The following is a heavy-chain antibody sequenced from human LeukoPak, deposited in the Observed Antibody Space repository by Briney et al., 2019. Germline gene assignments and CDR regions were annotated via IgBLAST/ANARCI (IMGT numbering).Heavy chain of an antibody. V-gene: IGHV3-7*01. D-gene: IGHD6-13*01. Sequence: GGCLRLSCAVSGFTFTDYWMNWVRQAPGKGLEWVASIRQDGGEKSYVDSVKGRFTISRDNTKSSLYLQINSLRAEDTAVYYCARDGTAAGLYFDLWGQGTLVTVSS. CDR1: GFTFTDYW. CDR3: ARDGTAAGLYFDL. J-gene: IGHJ4*01. CDR2: IRQDGGEK.